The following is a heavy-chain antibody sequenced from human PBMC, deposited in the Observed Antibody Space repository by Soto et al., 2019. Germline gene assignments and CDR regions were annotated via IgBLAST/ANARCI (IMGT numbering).Heavy chain of an antibody. V-gene: IGHV1-2*02. Sequence: QVQLVQSGAEVKRPGASVKVSCKSSGYTFTAYYLHWLRQAPGQGLEWMGWINPNSGGTSYAQKLQGRVTMTRDTSITTAYMQPHRLRSDDTAVYFCAGNSNDGDDSAANWGQGTLVTVAS. J-gene: IGHJ4*02. CDR3: AGNSNDGDDSAAN. CDR2: INPNSGGT. CDR1: GYTFTAYY. D-gene: IGHD1-1*01.